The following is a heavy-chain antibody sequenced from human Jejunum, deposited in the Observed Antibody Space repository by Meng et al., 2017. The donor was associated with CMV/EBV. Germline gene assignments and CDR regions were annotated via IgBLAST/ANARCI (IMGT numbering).Heavy chain of an antibody. CDR1: W. D-gene: IGHD6-13*01. CDR2: MKEEGRVT. Sequence: WMTWVREAEGKGLEWVAKMKEEGRVTCYMESVKGRLNISRDNAKNELYMQMSSLRAEDTGVYYCARDTSPVSNNVWYDACDIWGQGTRVTVSS. CDR3: ARDTSPVSNNVWYDACDI. V-gene: IGHV3-7*01. J-gene: IGHJ3*02.